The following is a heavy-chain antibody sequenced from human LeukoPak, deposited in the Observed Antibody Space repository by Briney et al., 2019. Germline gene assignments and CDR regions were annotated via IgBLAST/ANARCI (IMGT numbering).Heavy chain of an antibody. CDR2: ISSSSSYI. V-gene: IGHV3-21*01. Sequence: GGSLRLSCAASGFTFSSYSMNWVRQAPGKVLEWVSSISSSSSYIYYADSVKGRFTISRDNAKNSLYLQMNSLRAEDTAVYYCARGYIAVAGDFDYWGQGTLVTVSS. CDR1: GFTFSSYS. D-gene: IGHD6-19*01. CDR3: ARGYIAVAGDFDY. J-gene: IGHJ4*02.